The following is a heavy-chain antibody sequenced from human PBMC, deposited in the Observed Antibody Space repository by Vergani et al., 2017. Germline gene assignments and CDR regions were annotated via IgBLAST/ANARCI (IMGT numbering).Heavy chain of an antibody. CDR1: GFTFSSYS. Sequence: EVQLVESVGGLVKPGGSLRLSCAASGFTFSSYSMNWVRQAPGKGLEWVSSISSSSSYIYYADSVKGRFTISRDNAKNSLYLQMNSLRAEDTAVYYCARAYDILTGHYYYYGMDVWGQGTTVTVSS. D-gene: IGHD3-9*01. V-gene: IGHV3-21*01. CDR3: ARAYDILTGHYYYYGMDV. CDR2: ISSSSSYI. J-gene: IGHJ6*02.